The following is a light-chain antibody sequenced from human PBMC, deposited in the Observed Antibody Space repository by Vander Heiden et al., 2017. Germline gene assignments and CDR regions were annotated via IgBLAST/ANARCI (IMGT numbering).Light chain of an antibody. CDR1: QSISTY. Sequence: DIQITPSPSSLSASVGDRVTITCRASQSISTYLNWYQQKPGKAPQLLIHAASSLQSGVPSRFSGSGSGTDFSLTISSLQPEDFATYYCQQSYSTPYTFGQGTKLEIK. CDR2: AAS. CDR3: QQSYSTPYT. V-gene: IGKV1-39*01. J-gene: IGKJ2*01.